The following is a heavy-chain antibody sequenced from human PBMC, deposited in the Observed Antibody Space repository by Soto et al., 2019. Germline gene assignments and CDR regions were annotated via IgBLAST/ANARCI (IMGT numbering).Heavy chain of an antibody. CDR2: INPSGGTT. CDR1: GYTFSSYY. J-gene: IGHJ4*02. CDR3: ARLNAQYYSMSGYLFDY. Sequence: ASVKASCKASGYTFSSYYFHWVRQAPGQGLEWMGIINPSGGTTTYAQKFQGRVTMTRDTSTSTVYMELSSLRSEDTAVYYCARLNAQYYSMSGYLFDYWGQGSLVTVSS. V-gene: IGHV1-46*01. D-gene: IGHD2-2*01.